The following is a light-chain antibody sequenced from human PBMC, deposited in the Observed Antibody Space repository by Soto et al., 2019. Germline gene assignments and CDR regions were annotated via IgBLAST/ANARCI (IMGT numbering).Light chain of an antibody. CDR1: QSVSSSY. CDR2: GAS. V-gene: IGKV3-20*01. Sequence: EIVLTQSPGNLSLSPGERATLSCRASQSVSSSYLAWYQQKPGQAPRLLIYGASSRATGIPDRFSGSGSGTDFTLTISRLEPEDFAVYYCQQYGSSPTFGPGTKVDIK. J-gene: IGKJ3*01. CDR3: QQYGSSPT.